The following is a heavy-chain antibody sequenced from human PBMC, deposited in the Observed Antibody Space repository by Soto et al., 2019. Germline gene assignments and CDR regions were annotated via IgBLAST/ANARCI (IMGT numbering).Heavy chain of an antibody. CDR1: GFTFSDYY. CDR2: INYRGTT. Sequence: LRLSCAASGFTFSDYYMSWIRQAPGKGLEWMGYINYRGTTNYNPALKSRILISIDTSKNQFSLRLTSVTAADTAVYYCARDAPGAAPYWGQGTLVTVPQ. D-gene: IGHD6-13*01. V-gene: IGHV4-34*09. CDR3: ARDAPGAAPY. J-gene: IGHJ4*02.